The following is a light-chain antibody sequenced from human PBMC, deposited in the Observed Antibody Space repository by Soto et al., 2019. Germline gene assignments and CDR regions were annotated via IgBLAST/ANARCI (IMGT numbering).Light chain of an antibody. CDR1: QSIGGF. V-gene: IGKV3-11*01. J-gene: IGKJ1*01. CDR3: QQRSNWPPTWT. Sequence: EIVLTQSQGTLSLSPGERSTLFCRASQSIGGFLAWYQQRPGQAPRLLIYEASNRPTGIPARFSGSGSGTDFTLTISSLEPEDFAVYYCQQRSNWPPTWTFGQGTKVDIK. CDR2: EAS.